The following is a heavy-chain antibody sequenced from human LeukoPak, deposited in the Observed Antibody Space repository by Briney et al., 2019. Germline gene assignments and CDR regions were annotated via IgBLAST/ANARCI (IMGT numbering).Heavy chain of an antibody. CDR2: IYYSGST. D-gene: IGHD3-3*01. V-gene: IGHV4-39*07. Sequence: SETLSLTCTVSGGSISSSSYYWGWIRQPPGKGLEWIGSIYYSGSTYYNPSLKSRVTISVDTSKNQFSLKLSSVTAADTAVYYCARAHDVLRFLEWLPPKNWFDPWGQGTLVTVSS. J-gene: IGHJ5*02. CDR1: GGSISSSSYY. CDR3: ARAHDVLRFLEWLPPKNWFDP.